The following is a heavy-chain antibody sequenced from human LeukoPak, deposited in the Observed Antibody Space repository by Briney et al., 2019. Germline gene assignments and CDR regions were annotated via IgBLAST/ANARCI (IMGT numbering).Heavy chain of an antibody. CDR3: GRDLPYGSGSYYIDHY. V-gene: IGHV1-2*06. CDR2: INPNSGGT. Sequence: ASVKVSCKASGYTFTGYYMHWVRQAPGQGLEWMGRINPNSGGTNYAQKFQGRVTMTRDTSISTAYMELSRLGSDDTAVYYYGRDLPYGSGSYYIDHYWGQGTLVTVSS. CDR1: GYTFTGYY. D-gene: IGHD3-10*01. J-gene: IGHJ4*02.